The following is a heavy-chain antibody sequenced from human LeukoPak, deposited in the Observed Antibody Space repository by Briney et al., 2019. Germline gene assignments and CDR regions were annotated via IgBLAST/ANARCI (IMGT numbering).Heavy chain of an antibody. Sequence: GGSLRLSCAASGFTFSSYSMNWVRQAPGKGLEWVSYISSSSSTIYYADSVKGRFTISKDNAKNSLYLQMNSLRAEDTAVYYCARDRVWYSSGWYAVDYWDQGTLVTVSS. V-gene: IGHV3-48*01. CDR1: GFTFSSYS. J-gene: IGHJ4*02. CDR3: ARDRVWYSSGWYAVDY. D-gene: IGHD6-19*01. CDR2: ISSSSSTI.